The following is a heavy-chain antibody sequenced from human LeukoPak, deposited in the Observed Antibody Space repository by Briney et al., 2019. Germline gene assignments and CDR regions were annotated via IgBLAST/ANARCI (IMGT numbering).Heavy chain of an antibody. CDR2: MNPNSGNT. V-gene: IGHV1-8*03. CDR3: ARAQDSSGYYIPFDY. J-gene: IGHJ4*02. Sequence: ASVKVSCKASGYTFTSYDINWVRQATGQGLEWMGWMNPNSGNTGYAQKFQGRVTITRNTSISTAYMELSSLRSEDTAVYYCARAQDSSGYYIPFDYWGQGTLVTVSS. CDR1: GYTFTSYD. D-gene: IGHD3-22*01.